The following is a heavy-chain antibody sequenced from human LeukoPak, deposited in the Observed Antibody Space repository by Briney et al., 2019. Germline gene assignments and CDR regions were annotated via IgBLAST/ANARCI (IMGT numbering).Heavy chain of an antibody. D-gene: IGHD5-18*01. CDR3: ARVISEGPDTAMDLYYYYYGMDV. Sequence: SQTLSLTCAISGDSVSSNSAAWNWIRQSPSRGLEWLGRTYYRSKWYNDYAVSVKSRITINPDTSKNQFSLQLNSVTPEDTAVYYCARVISEGPDTAMDLYYYYYGMDVWGQGTTVTVSS. CDR1: GDSVSSNSAA. J-gene: IGHJ6*02. CDR2: TYYRSKWYN. V-gene: IGHV6-1*01.